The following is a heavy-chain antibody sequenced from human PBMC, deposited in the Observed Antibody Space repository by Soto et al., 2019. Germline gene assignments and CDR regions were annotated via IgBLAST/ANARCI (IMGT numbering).Heavy chain of an antibody. D-gene: IGHD3-16*01. V-gene: IGHV3-48*01. Sequence: PVGSLRLSCAASGFTFSSYSMNWVRQAPGKGLEWVSYISSSSSTIYYADSVKGRFTISRDNAKNSLYLQMNSLRAEDTAVYYCARLSRFYYYYGMDVWGQGTTVTVSS. J-gene: IGHJ6*02. CDR3: ARLSRFYYYYGMDV. CDR2: ISSSSSTI. CDR1: GFTFSSYS.